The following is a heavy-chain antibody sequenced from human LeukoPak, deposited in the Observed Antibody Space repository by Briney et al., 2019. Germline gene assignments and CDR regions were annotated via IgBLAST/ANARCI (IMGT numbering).Heavy chain of an antibody. V-gene: IGHV4-59*01. CDR3: ARRGGQYSGYDPNWFDP. CDR2: IYYSGST. CDR1: GGFISSYY. Sequence: SETLSLTCTVYGGFISSYYWSWIRQPPGKGLEWHRYIYYSGSTNYNPSLKSRVTISVDTSKNQFSLKLSSVTAADTAVYYCARRGGQYSGYDPNWFDPWGQGTLVTVSS. D-gene: IGHD5-12*01. J-gene: IGHJ5*02.